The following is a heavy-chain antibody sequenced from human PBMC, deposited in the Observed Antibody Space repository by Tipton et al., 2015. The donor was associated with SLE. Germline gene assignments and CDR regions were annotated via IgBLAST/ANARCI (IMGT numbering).Heavy chain of an antibody. CDR2: IYSGGST. CDR3: ARATRFAGAFDI. D-gene: IGHD3-16*01. V-gene: IGHV3-66*01. J-gene: IGHJ3*02. CDR1: GFTVSSNY. Sequence: LSLTCAASGFTVSSNYMSWVRQAPGKGLEWVSVIYSGGSTYYADSVKGRFTISRDNSKNTLYLQMNSLRAEDTAVYYCARATRFAGAFDIWGQGTMVTVSS.